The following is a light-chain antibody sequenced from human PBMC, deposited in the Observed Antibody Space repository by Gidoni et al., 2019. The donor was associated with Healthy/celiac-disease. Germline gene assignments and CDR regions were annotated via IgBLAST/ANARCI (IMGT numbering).Light chain of an antibody. CDR2: YAS. CDR1: QSVSSY. CDR3: QQRSNWIT. Sequence: EIVLTQPPATLSLSPGESATLSCRASQSVSSYLAWYQHKPGQAPRLLIYYASNRATGIPARFSGSGSGTDFTLTISSLEPEAFAVYYCQQRSNWITFGQGTRLEIK. V-gene: IGKV3-11*01. J-gene: IGKJ5*01.